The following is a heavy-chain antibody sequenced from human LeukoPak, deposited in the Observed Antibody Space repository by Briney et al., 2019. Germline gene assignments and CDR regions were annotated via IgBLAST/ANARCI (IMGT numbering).Heavy chain of an antibody. D-gene: IGHD3-22*01. CDR1: GFTFSSYA. J-gene: IGHJ3*02. Sequence: GGSLRLSCAASGFTFSSYAMSWVRQAPGKGLEWVSAISGSGGSTYYADSVKGRFTISRDNSKNTLYLQMNSLRAEDTAVYYCAKDPFNYYDSSGADDAFDIWGQGIMVTVSS. CDR3: AKDPFNYYDSSGADDAFDI. V-gene: IGHV3-23*01. CDR2: ISGSGGST.